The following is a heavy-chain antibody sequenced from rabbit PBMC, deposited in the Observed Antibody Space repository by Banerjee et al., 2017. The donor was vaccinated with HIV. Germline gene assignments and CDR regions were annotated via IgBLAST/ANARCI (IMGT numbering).Heavy chain of an antibody. CDR1: GIDFSSGYD. CDR3: ARYEYTYGNARGNL. V-gene: IGHV1S43*01. Sequence: QQQLEESGGGLVKPGGTLTLTCKASGIDFSSGYDMCWVRQAPGKGLEWIACIYTDSSGSTYYASWAKGRFTITRSTSLNTVTLQLNSLTAADTATYFCARYEYTYGNARGNLWGPGTLVTVS. CDR2: IYTDSSGST. D-gene: IGHD6-1*01. J-gene: IGHJ4*01.